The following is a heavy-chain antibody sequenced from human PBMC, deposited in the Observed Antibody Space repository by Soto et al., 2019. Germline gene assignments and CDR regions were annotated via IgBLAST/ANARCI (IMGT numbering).Heavy chain of an antibody. Sequence: GCSLRISCAASGFTFSSYEMNWVRQAPGKGLEWVSYISSSGSTIYYADSVKGRFTISRDNAKNSLYLQMNSLRAEDAAVYYCARVSPFSVAAAPYWGQGTLVTVSS. J-gene: IGHJ4*02. CDR1: GFTFSSYE. CDR2: ISSSGSTI. V-gene: IGHV3-48*03. CDR3: ARVSPFSVAAAPY. D-gene: IGHD6-13*01.